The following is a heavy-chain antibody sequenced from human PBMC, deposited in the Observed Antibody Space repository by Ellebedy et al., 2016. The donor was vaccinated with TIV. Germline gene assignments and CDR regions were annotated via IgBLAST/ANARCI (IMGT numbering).Heavy chain of an antibody. V-gene: IGHV5-10-1*01. J-gene: IGHJ5*02. D-gene: IGHD3-10*01. Sequence: GESLKISCKASGYSFLNSWISWVRQKPGEGLEWLGRIDPGDSRTNYGPSFQGHVTISADQSINTAFLQWSSLQASDTAMYYCARLGGSGANWSDPWGQGTLVTVAS. CDR1: GYSFLNSW. CDR3: ARLGGSGANWSDP. CDR2: IDPGDSRT.